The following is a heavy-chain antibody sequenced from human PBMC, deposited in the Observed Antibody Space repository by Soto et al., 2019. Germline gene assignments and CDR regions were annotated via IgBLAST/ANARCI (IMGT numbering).Heavy chain of an antibody. J-gene: IGHJ2*01. CDR2: ISGSGGNT. Sequence: EVQLLESGGDLVQPGGSLRLSCAASGFTFSNYAMSWVRQAPGKGLEWVSAISGSGGNTYYADSVKGRFTISRDNSKHTLYLQMNSLRAEDTAVYYCATHTAMVGSYWYFDLWGRGTLVTVSS. CDR1: GFTFSNYA. CDR3: ATHTAMVGSYWYFDL. V-gene: IGHV3-23*01. D-gene: IGHD5-18*01.